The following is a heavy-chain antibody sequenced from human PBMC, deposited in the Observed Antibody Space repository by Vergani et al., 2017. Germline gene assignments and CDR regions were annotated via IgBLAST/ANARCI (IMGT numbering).Heavy chain of an antibody. CDR2: ISYDGSNK. J-gene: IGHJ6*02. CDR3: AREGYCSGGSCYFPGMDV. V-gene: IGHV3-30*03. Sequence: QVQLVESGGGVVQPGRSLRLSCAASGFTFSSYGMHWVRQAPGKGLEWVAVISYDGSNKYYADSVKGRFTISRDNSKNTLYLQMNSLRAEDTAVYYCAREGYCSGGSCYFPGMDVWGQGTTVTVSS. D-gene: IGHD2-15*01. CDR1: GFTFSSYG.